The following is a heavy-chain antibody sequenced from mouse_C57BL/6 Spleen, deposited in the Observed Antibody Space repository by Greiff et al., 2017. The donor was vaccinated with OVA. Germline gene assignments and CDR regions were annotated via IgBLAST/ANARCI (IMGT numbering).Heavy chain of an antibody. CDR3: ARSNLRSAMDY. CDR1: GYTFTSYG. D-gene: IGHD3-2*02. Sequence: VQLQQSGAELARPGASVKLSCKASGYTFTSYGISWVKQRTGQGLEWIGEIYPRSGNTYYNEKFKGKVTLTADKSSSTAYMELRSLTSEDSAVYVCARSNLRSAMDYWGQGTSVTVSS. J-gene: IGHJ4*01. CDR2: IYPRSGNT. V-gene: IGHV1-81*01.